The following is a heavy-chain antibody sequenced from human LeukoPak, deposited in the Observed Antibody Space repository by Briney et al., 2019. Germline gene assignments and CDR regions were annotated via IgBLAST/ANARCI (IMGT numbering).Heavy chain of an antibody. Sequence: GGSLRLSCAASGLTFNRHVMHWVRQAPGKGLEWVAVIWYDGSNKYYADSVKGRFTISRDNAKSALYLQMNSLRVEDTALYYCARDPYTRGFGAFDVWGQGTMVTVSS. D-gene: IGHD2-2*02. CDR2: IWYDGSNK. CDR3: ARDPYTRGFGAFDV. V-gene: IGHV3-33*01. J-gene: IGHJ3*01. CDR1: GLTFNRHV.